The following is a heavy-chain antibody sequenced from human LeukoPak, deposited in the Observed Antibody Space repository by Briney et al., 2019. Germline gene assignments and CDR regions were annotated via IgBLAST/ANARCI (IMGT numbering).Heavy chain of an antibody. CDR2: IYTSGST. CDR1: GGSISSGSYY. D-gene: IGHD6-19*01. CDR3: ARDRIPGQGVAGFDY. V-gene: IGHV4-61*02. Sequence: SQTLSLTCTVSGGSISSGSYYWSWIRQPAGKGLEWIGRIYTSGSTNYNPSLKSRVTISVDTSKNQFSLKLSSVTAADTAVYYCARDRIPGQGVAGFDYWGQGTLVTVSS. J-gene: IGHJ4*02.